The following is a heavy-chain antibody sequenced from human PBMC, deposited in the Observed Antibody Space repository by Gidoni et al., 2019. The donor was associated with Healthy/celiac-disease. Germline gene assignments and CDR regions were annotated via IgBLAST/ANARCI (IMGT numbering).Heavy chain of an antibody. CDR3: ARGSSGIQRGFDY. CDR1: GFTFSSYW. V-gene: IGHV3-74*01. J-gene: IGHJ4*02. CDR2: INSDGSST. Sequence: EVPLVESGGGLVQPGGSLRLPCAASGFTFSSYWMHWVRQAPGKGLVWVSRINSDGSSTSYADSVKGRFTISRDNAKNTLYLQMNSLRAEDTAVYYCARGSSGIQRGFDYWGQGTLVTVSS. D-gene: IGHD1-26*01.